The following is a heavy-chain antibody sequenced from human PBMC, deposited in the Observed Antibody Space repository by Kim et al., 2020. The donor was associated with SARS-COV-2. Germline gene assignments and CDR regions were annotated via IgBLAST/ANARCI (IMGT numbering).Heavy chain of an antibody. V-gene: IGHV4-59*01. J-gene: IGHJ4*02. CDR3: VRDVANWGFDY. D-gene: IGHD7-27*01. CDR1: GASMISYY. Sequence: SETLSLSCTVSGASMISYYWNWIRQSPGKGLEWIGYIYYSGRTNYSPSLDTRVSMSIDTSKNQFSLKLTSMTAADTAVYYCVRDVANWGFDYWGQGTLVT. CDR2: IYYSGRT.